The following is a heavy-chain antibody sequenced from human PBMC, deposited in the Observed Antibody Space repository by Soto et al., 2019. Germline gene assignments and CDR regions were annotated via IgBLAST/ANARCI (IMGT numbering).Heavy chain of an antibody. CDR2: INAGNGNT. V-gene: IGHV1-3*01. Sequence: GASVKVSCKASGYTFTSYGISWVRQAPGQRLEWMGWINAGNGNTKYAQKFQGRVTITRDTSASTAYMELSSLRSEDTAVYYCARDLGGWPDYWGQGTLVTVS. D-gene: IGHD2-15*01. J-gene: IGHJ4*02. CDR3: ARDLGGWPDY. CDR1: GYTFTSYG.